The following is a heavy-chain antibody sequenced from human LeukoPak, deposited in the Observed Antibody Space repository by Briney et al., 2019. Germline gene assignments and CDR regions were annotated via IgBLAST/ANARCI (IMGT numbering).Heavy chain of an antibody. CDR3: ATRVSTSRSFDY. Sequence: PGGSLRLSCAPSGFIVSNNYMTWVRQAPGKGLEWVSVIYSGGSTYYADSVRGRFTISGDNSKNTLYLQMNSLRAEDTAVYYCATRVSTSRSFDYWGQGTLVTVSS. CDR2: IYSGGST. CDR1: GFIVSNNY. J-gene: IGHJ4*02. V-gene: IGHV3-53*01.